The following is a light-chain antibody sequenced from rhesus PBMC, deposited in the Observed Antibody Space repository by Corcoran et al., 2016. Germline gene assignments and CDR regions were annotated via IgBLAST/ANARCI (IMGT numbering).Light chain of an antibody. CDR2: TAS. CDR1: QSISSW. J-gene: IGKJ4*01. CDR3: LQYNSSPLI. Sequence: DIQMTQSPSSLSASVGDTVTITCRASQSISSWLDWYQQKPGKAPKLLIYTASSLQSGVPSRFTGSGSGTDFTLTSSSLQPEDFATYYCLQYNSSPLIFGGGTKVELK. V-gene: IGKV1-22*01.